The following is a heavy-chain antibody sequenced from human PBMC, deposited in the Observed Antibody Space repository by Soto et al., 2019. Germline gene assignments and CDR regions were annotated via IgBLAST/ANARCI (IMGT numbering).Heavy chain of an antibody. CDR1: GFTFSTYG. D-gene: IGHD6-19*01. V-gene: IGHV3-33*01. J-gene: IGHJ2*01. Sequence: QVQLVESGGGVVQPGTSLRLSCAASGFTFSTYGMHWVRQAPGKGLEWVAVIYYDGSIKYYADAMQGRFTISRDNSRSTLYLEMDTLRADDTAIYYCARGPPYSSSWHWYFDLWGRGTLVTVSS. CDR3: ARGPPYSSSWHWYFDL. CDR2: IYYDGSIK.